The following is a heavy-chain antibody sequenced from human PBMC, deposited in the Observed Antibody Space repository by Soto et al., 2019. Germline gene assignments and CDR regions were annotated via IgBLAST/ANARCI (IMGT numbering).Heavy chain of an antibody. D-gene: IGHD4-17*01. CDR3: ARGATVTQFDY. Sequence: RSLTCTVSGVSVSSGSFYWAWIRQPPGKGLEWIGFGSYSGTTNYKPSLKSRVTISVDTSRSQISLKVSSLTAADTAGYYCARGATVTQFDYWGRGTLVTVSS. CDR1: GVSVSSGSFY. V-gene: IGHV4-61*01. CDR2: GSYSGTT. J-gene: IGHJ4*02.